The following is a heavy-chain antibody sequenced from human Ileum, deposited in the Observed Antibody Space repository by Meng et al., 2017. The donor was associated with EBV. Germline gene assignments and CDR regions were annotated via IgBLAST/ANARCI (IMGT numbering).Heavy chain of an antibody. CDR2: IYYDDYQ. V-gene: IGHV2-5*02. CDR1: GFSLSTNGVG. J-gene: IGHJ4*02. Sequence: ITFRKFRPTFLKPTPTLTLTCSFSGFSLSTNGVGVGWIRQPPGKALEWLALIYYDDYQRYIPSLKTRLTITRVTSKSQAVLAMTNMDPVDTATYYCAHKPSGEDFFDYWGQGTLVTVSS. D-gene: IGHD3-16*01. CDR3: AHKPSGEDFFDY.